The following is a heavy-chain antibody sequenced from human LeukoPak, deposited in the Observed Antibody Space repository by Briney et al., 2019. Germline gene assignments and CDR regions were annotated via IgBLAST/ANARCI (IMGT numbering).Heavy chain of an antibody. J-gene: IGHJ5*02. CDR2: IYYSGST. V-gene: IGHV4-59*01. CDR1: GGSISSYY. CDR3: ARAYCTNGVCYWFDP. Sequence: SETLSLTCTVSGGSISSYYWSWIRQPPGKGLEWIGYIYYSGSTNYNPSLTSRVTISVDTSKNQFSLKLSSVTAADTAVYYCARAYCTNGVCYWFDPWGQGTLVTVSS. D-gene: IGHD2-8*01.